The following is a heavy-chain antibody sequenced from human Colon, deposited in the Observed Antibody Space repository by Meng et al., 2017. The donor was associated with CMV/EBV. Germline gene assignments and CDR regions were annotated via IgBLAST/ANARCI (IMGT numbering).Heavy chain of an antibody. V-gene: IGHV3-23*01. Sequence: GGSLRLSCAVSGFTFSNYAMSWVRQAPGKGLEWVSTITRGADGTSYADSVKGRFTLSRDNAKNTLYLEMNILGADDTAIYYCAQDDWEGLDSWGQGPLVTVSS. CDR2: ITRGADGT. CDR3: AQDDWEGLDS. D-gene: IGHD3-9*01. J-gene: IGHJ5*01. CDR1: GFTFSNYA.